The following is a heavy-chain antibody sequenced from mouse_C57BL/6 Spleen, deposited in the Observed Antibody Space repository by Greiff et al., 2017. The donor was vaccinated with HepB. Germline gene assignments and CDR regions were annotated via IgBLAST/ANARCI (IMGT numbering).Heavy chain of an antibody. CDR1: GYSFTDYN. CDR2: INPNYGTT. Sequence: VQLQHSGPELVKPGASVKISCKASGYSFTDYNMNWVKQSNGKSLEWIGVINPNYGTTSYNQKFKGKATLTVDQSSSTAYMQLNSLTSEDSAVYYCARGRDGSSYDWFAYWGQGTLVTVSA. CDR3: ARGRDGSSYDWFAY. J-gene: IGHJ3*01. V-gene: IGHV1-39*01. D-gene: IGHD1-1*01.